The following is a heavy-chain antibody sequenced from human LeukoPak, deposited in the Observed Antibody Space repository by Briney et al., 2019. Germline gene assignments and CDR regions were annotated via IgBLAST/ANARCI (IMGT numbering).Heavy chain of an antibody. J-gene: IGHJ4*02. V-gene: IGHV3-74*01. CDR1: GFTFNTYW. CDR3: ARVAGGSQPYYFDY. CDR2: LNSDGNNT. D-gene: IGHD1-26*01. Sequence: GGSLRLSCAASGFTFNTYWMHWVRQAPGKGLVWVSRLNSDGNNTAYADSVKGRFTISRDNAKNTPHLQMNSLRAEDTAVYYCARVAGGSQPYYFDYWGQGTLVTVSS.